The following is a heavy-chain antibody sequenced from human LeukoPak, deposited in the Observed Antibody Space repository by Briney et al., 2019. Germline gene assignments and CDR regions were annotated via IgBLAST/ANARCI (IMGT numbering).Heavy chain of an antibody. D-gene: IGHD5-18*01. CDR1: GGSFSGYY. J-gene: IGHJ4*02. V-gene: IGHV4-34*01. CDR3: AREDTAIDY. Sequence: PSETLSLTCAVYGGSFSGYYWSWIRQPPGKGLEWIGEINHSGSTNYNPSLKSRVTISVDTSKNQFSLKLSSVTAADTAVYYCAREDTAIDYWGQGTLVTVSS. CDR2: INHSGST.